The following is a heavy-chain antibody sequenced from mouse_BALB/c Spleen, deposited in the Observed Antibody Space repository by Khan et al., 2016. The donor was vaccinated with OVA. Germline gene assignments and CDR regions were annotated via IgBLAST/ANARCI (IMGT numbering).Heavy chain of an antibody. D-gene: IGHD2-2*01. CDR2: IYPGNSAT. V-gene: IGHV1-5*01. J-gene: IGHJ3*01. CDR1: GYTFTRYW. Sequence: EVELVESGTVLARPGTSVKMSCKASGYTFTRYWMHWVKQRPGQGLEWIGAIYPGNSATSYNKKFTGRAKLPAVTSTSTAYMELRSLTIEDSAVYYCTRFGYLFAYWGQGTLVTVSA. CDR3: TRFGYLFAY.